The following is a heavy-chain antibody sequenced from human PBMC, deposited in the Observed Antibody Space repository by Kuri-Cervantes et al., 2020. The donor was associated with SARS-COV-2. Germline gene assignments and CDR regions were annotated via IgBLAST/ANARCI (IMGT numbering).Heavy chain of an antibody. Sequence: WVRQAPGKGLEWIGSIYYSGSTYYNPSLKSRVTISVDTSKNQFSLKLSSVTAADTAVYYCAKDRSSSWTFQHWGQGTLVTVSS. V-gene: IGHV4-39*07. J-gene: IGHJ1*01. D-gene: IGHD6-13*01. CDR2: IYYSGST. CDR3: AKDRSSSWTFQH.